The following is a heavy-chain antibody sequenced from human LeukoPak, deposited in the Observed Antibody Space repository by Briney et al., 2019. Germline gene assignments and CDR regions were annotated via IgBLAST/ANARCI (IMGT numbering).Heavy chain of an antibody. J-gene: IGHJ3*02. Sequence: GSLRLSCAASGFTFSDYYMCWIRKASGKRLECVSYISSSSSYTNYADSVKGRFTISRDNAKNSLYLQMNSLRAEDTAVYYCARDHSSSWYAAGAFDIWGQGTMVTVSS. D-gene: IGHD6-13*01. CDR3: ARDHSSSWYAAGAFDI. CDR2: ISSSSSYT. V-gene: IGHV3-11*06. CDR1: GFTFSDYY.